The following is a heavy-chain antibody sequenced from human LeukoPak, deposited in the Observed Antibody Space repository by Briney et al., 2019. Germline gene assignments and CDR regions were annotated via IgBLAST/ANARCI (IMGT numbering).Heavy chain of an antibody. V-gene: IGHV3-48*04. CDR1: GFTFSSYS. D-gene: IGHD1-26*01. J-gene: IGHJ6*02. CDR3: ARDRGTIYGMDV. Sequence: AGGSLRLSCAASGFTFSSYSMNWVRQAPGKGLEWVSYISTSSSTIYYADSVKGRFTISRDNAKNSLYLQMNSLRAEDTAVYYCARDRGTIYGMDVWGQGTTVTVSS. CDR2: ISTSSSTI.